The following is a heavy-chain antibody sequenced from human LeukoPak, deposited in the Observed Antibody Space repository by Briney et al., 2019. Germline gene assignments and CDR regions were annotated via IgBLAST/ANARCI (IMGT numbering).Heavy chain of an antibody. J-gene: IGHJ4*02. CDR2: IYHSGST. V-gene: IGHV4-4*02. CDR1: GGSISSSNW. CDR3: ARRGQRLLRAIDY. D-gene: IGHD1-26*01. Sequence: PSETLSLTRAVSGGSISSSNWWSWVRQPPGKGLEWIGEIYHSGSTNYNPSLKSRVTISVDKSKNQSSLKLSSVTAADTAVYYCARRGQRLLRAIDYWGQGTLVTVSS.